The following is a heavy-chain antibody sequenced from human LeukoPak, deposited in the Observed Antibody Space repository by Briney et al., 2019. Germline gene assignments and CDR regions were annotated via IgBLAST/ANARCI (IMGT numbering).Heavy chain of an antibody. V-gene: IGHV1-24*01. CDR1: GYTLTELS. CDR3: ARDKRSGWYSPVDYYYGMDV. CDR2: FDPEDGET. J-gene: IGHJ6*02. Sequence: ASVKVSCKVSGYTLTELSMHWVRQAPGKGLEWMGGFDPEDGETIYAQKFQGRVTMTEDTSTDTAYMELSSLRSEDTAVYYCARDKRSGWYSPVDYYYGMDVWGQGTTVTVSS. D-gene: IGHD6-19*01.